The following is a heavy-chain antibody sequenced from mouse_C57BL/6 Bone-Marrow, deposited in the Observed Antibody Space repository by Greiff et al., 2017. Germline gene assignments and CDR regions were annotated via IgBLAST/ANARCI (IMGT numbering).Heavy chain of an antibody. CDR3: ATLRGAY. V-gene: IGHV5-6*01. CDR1: GFTFSSYG. CDR2: ISSGGSYT. J-gene: IGHJ3*01. Sequence: EVKVVESGGDLVKPGGSLKLSCAASGFTFSSYGMSWVRQTPDKRLEWVATISSGGSYTYYPDSVKGRFTISRDNAKNTLYLQMSSLKSEDTAMYYRATLRGAYWGQGTLVTVSA. D-gene: IGHD1-1*01.